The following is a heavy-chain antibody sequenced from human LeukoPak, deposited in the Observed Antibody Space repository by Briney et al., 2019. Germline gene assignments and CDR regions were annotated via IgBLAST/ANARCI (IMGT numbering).Heavy chain of an antibody. CDR2: INPSGGST. Sequence: ASVKVSCKASGYTFTNYYIHWVRQAPGQGLEWTGIINPSGGSTSYAQKFQGRVTMTRDMSTSTVYMELSSLRSEDTAVYYCARDQVNSSSWLQHWGQGTLVTVSS. D-gene: IGHD6-13*01. CDR3: ARDQVNSSSWLQH. J-gene: IGHJ1*01. CDR1: GYTFTNYY. V-gene: IGHV1-46*01.